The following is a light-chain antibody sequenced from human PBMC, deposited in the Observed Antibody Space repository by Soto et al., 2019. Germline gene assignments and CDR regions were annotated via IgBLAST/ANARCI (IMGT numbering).Light chain of an antibody. J-gene: IGKJ4*01. CDR1: QSVRND. Sequence: EIVLTQSPATLSLSPGERATLSCRASQSVRNDLVWYHQKPGQAPRVLIYSASNRPTGIPARFSGSGSGTDFPLTLSSLEPEDFAVYYYQQRTNWPPTFGGGTKLEMK. V-gene: IGKV3-11*01. CDR3: QQRTNWPPT. CDR2: SAS.